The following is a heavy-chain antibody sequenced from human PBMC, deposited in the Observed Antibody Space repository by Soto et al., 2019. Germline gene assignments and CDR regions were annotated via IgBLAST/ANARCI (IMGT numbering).Heavy chain of an antibody. CDR1: GYTFTSYG. V-gene: IGHV1-18*01. CDR3: ARDSRGPILTGYYHWFDP. J-gene: IGHJ5*02. CDR2: ISAYNGNT. Sequence: GPSVKVSCKASGYTFTSYGISWVRQAPGQGLEGMGWISAYNGNTNYAQKLQGRVTMTTDTSTSTAYMELRSLRSDDTAVYYCARDSRGPILTGYYHWFDPWGQGTLVTVSS. D-gene: IGHD3-9*01.